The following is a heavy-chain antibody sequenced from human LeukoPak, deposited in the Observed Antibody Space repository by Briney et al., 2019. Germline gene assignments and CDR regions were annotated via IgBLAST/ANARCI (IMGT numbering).Heavy chain of an antibody. CDR1: GFTFSSYG. V-gene: IGHV3-30*18. CDR3: AKSNDILTAFFDY. J-gene: IGHJ4*02. D-gene: IGHD3-9*01. CDR2: ISYDGSNK. Sequence: GGSLRLSCAASGFTFSSYGMHWVRQAPGKGLEWVAVISYDGSNKYYADSVKGRFTISRDSSKNTLYLQMNSLRAEDTAVYYCAKSNDILTAFFDYWGQGTLVTVSS.